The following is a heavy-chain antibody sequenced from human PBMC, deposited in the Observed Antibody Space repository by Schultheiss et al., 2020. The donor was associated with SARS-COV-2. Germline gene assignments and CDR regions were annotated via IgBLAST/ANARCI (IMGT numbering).Heavy chain of an antibody. Sequence: SETLSLTCTVSGGSISSSIYYWGWIRQPPGKGLEWIGSIFYSGNTYYNPSLKCRVTIYVDTSKNQFSLRLTSVTAADTAVYYCGRPYYDSTGYWGAFDIWGQGTMVTVSS. CDR2: IFYSGNT. CDR3: GRPYYDSTGYWGAFDI. CDR1: GGSISSSIYY. J-gene: IGHJ3*02. V-gene: IGHV4-39*01. D-gene: IGHD3-22*01.